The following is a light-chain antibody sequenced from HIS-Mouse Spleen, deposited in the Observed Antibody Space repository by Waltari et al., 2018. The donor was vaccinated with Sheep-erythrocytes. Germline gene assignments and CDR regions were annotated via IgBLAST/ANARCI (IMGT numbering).Light chain of an antibody. Sequence: QSALTQPASVSGSPGQAITISCTATSSELGWYHLVSWYQQPPGKAPKLMIYEGSKLPSGVSNRFSGSKSGNTASLTISGLQAEDEADYYCCSYAGSSTWVFGGGTKLTVL. CDR1: SSELGWYHL. CDR3: CSYAGSSTWV. J-gene: IGLJ3*02. CDR2: EGS. V-gene: IGLV2-23*01.